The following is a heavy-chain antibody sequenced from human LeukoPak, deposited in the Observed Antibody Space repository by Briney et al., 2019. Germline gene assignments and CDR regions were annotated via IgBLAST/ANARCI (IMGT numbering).Heavy chain of an antibody. CDR3: AREYGITMIVVAPGAFDI. V-gene: IGHV3-7*01. Sequence: AGGSLRLSCAASGFTFSSYWMSWVRQAPGKGLEWVANIKQDGSEKYYVDSVKGRFTISRDNAKNSLHLQMNSLRAEDTAVYYCAREYGITMIVVAPGAFDIWGQGTMVTVSS. CDR2: IKQDGSEK. CDR1: GFTFSSYW. J-gene: IGHJ3*02. D-gene: IGHD3-22*01.